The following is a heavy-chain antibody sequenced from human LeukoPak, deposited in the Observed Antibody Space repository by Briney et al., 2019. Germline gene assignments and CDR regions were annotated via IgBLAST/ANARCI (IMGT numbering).Heavy chain of an antibody. Sequence: SETLSLTCTVSGGSISSSSYYWGWIRQPPGKGLEWIGSIYYSGSTYYNPSLKSRVTISVDTSKNQFSLKLSSVTAADTAVYYCARAQAVSSPYDYWGQGTLVTVSS. CDR2: IYYSGST. CDR3: ARAQAVSSPYDY. V-gene: IGHV4-39*01. CDR1: GGSISSSSYY. D-gene: IGHD6-19*01. J-gene: IGHJ4*02.